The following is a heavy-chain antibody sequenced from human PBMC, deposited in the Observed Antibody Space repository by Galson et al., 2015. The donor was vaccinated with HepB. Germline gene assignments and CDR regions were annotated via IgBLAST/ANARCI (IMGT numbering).Heavy chain of an antibody. V-gene: IGHV1-2*02. CDR3: ARDIEQDIVVVPAPDV. D-gene: IGHD2-2*01. CDR1: GYTFTGYY. J-gene: IGHJ6*04. Sequence: SVKVSCKASGYTFTGYYMHWVRQAPGQGLEWMGWINPNSGGTNYAQKFQGRVTMTRDTSISTAYMELSRLRSDDTAVYYCARDIEQDIVVVPAPDVWGKGTTVTVSS. CDR2: INPNSGGT.